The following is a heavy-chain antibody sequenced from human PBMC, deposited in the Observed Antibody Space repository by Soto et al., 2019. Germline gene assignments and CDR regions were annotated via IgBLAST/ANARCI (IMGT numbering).Heavy chain of an antibody. J-gene: IGHJ4*02. V-gene: IGHV4-31*03. Sequence: SETLSLTCTVSGGSVSSGSYHWSWIRQHPGKGLEWIGYIHYGGSPYYNPSLRSRVTMSIDTSKNQFSLNLSSVTAADTAVYFCARVPFGDYQLLSYFDYWGQGTLVTVSS. CDR2: IHYGGSP. CDR1: GGSVSSGSYH. CDR3: ARVPFGDYQLLSYFDY. D-gene: IGHD2-2*01.